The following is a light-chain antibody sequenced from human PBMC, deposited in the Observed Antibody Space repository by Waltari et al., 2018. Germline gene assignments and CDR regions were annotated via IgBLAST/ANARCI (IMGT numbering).Light chain of an antibody. CDR3: CSYVGRNIWV. Sequence: QSALTQPASVSGSPGQSITIPCTGTSSDVGFYNLVFWYQQHPDKAPKLLVYEVIERPSGVSNRFSGSKSGNTASLTISGLQAEDEADYYCCSYVGRNIWVFGGGTKVTVL. V-gene: IGLV2-23*02. CDR2: EVI. J-gene: IGLJ3*02. CDR1: SSDVGFYNL.